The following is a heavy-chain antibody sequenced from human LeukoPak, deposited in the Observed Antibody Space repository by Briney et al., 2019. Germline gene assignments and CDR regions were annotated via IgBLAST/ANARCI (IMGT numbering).Heavy chain of an antibody. V-gene: IGHV3-30*19. CDR2: IPYDGSNK. D-gene: IGHD6-6*01. CDR3: ARDSKQLARAFDY. J-gene: IGHJ4*02. CDR1: GFTFSDFG. Sequence: PGGSLRLSCAASGFTFSDFGMHWVRQTPGEGLEWVAFIPYDGSNKYYAESVKGRFTISRDNPKNTLYLQMNSLRTEDTAVYYCARDSKQLARAFDYWGQGTLVTVSS.